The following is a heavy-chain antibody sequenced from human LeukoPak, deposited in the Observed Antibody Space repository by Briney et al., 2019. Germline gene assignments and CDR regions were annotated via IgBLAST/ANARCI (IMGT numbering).Heavy chain of an antibody. D-gene: IGHD4-17*01. CDR1: GFTFGSYS. J-gene: IGHJ4*02. CDR3: ARNSVTTGYYFDY. Sequence: GGSLRLSCAASGFTFGSYSMHWVRQAPGKGLEWVAAISYDGRNTYYATSVKGRFTISRDDSKNTLYLQMNSLRADDTAVYYCARNSVTTGYYFDYWGEGTLVTVSS. V-gene: IGHV3-30*04. CDR2: ISYDGRNT.